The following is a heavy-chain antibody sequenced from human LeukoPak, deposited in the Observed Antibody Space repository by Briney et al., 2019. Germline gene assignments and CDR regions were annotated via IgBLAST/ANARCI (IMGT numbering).Heavy chain of an antibody. Sequence: GGSLRLSCAASGFTFSSYVMHWVRQAPGKGLEWVSGINWNGGSTGYADSVKGRFTISRDNAKNSLYLQMNSLRAEDTALYYCARDALVATTTKPYYYYYYMDVWGKGTTVTVSS. CDR3: ARDALVATTTKPYYYYYYMDV. V-gene: IGHV3-20*04. J-gene: IGHJ6*03. CDR1: GFTFSSYV. D-gene: IGHD5-12*01. CDR2: INWNGGST.